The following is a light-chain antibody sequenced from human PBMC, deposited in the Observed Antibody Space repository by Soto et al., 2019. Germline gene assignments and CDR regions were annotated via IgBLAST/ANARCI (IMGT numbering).Light chain of an antibody. Sequence: EIVLTQSPGTLSLSPGERATLSCRASQSVSTTYLAWCQQKPGQAPRLLIYGASSRATGVPDRFSGSGSGTDFTLTISRLELEDFAVYYCQHYDNSPPRFTFGPGTRVDIK. CDR2: GAS. V-gene: IGKV3-20*01. CDR3: QHYDNSPPRFT. CDR1: QSVSTTY. J-gene: IGKJ3*01.